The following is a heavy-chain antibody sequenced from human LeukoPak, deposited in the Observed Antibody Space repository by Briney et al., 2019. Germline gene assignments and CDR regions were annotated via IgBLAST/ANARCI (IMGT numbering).Heavy chain of an antibody. V-gene: IGHV3-7*01. Sequence: GGSLRLSCAASGFTFSSYWMSWVRQAPGKGLEWVANIKQDGSEKYYVDSVKGRFTISRVNAKNSLYLQMNSLRAEDTAVYYCARVSYYDFWSGTTHYFDYWGHGTLVTVFS. CDR1: GFTFSSYW. CDR2: IKQDGSEK. J-gene: IGHJ4*01. CDR3: ARVSYYDFWSGTTHYFDY. D-gene: IGHD3-3*01.